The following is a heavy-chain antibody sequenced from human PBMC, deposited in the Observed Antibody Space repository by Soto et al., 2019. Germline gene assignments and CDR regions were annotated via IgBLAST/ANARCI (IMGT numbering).Heavy chain of an antibody. CDR2: INHSGST. J-gene: IGHJ5*02. D-gene: IGHD2-2*02. V-gene: IGHV4-34*01. CDR1: GGSFSGYY. CDR3: ARSAATAIRLSWCDP. Sequence: QVQLQQWGAGLLKPSETLSLTCAVYGGSFSGYYWSWIRQPPGKGLEWIGEINHSGSTNYNPFLKRRVTISVDTSKNRLYLKLSSLSAAVTAVYYCARSAATAIRLSWCDPWGQGTLVTVSS.